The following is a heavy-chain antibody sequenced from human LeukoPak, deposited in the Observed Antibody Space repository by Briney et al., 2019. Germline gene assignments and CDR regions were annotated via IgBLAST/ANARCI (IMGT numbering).Heavy chain of an antibody. Sequence: SETLSLTCTVSGGSISDSHWSWIRQPPGKGLEWIGNIHTSGGTKYSPSLKSRVTISLDTSRNQFSLKLSSVTAADTAVYYCARGGSTVVTPNYYYYYCMDVWGKGTPVTVSS. CDR1: GGSISDSH. CDR3: ARGGSTVVTPNYYYYYCMDV. V-gene: IGHV4-4*09. CDR2: IHTSGGT. J-gene: IGHJ6*03. D-gene: IGHD4-23*01.